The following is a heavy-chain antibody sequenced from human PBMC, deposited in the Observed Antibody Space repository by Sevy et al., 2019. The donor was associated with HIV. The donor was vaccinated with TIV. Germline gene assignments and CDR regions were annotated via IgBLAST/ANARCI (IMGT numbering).Heavy chain of an antibody. CDR3: ARESASGTPGGVYYYYYNMDV. Sequence: GGSQRLSCAASGFTFSSFSMNWVRQAPGKGPEWISYISTRSSAIYYADSMKGRFTISRDNSKNSLYLQMNSLRAEDTAVYYCARESASGTPGGVYYYYYNMDVWGQGTTVTVSS. J-gene: IGHJ6*02. V-gene: IGHV3-48*01. CDR2: ISTRSSAI. D-gene: IGHD6-13*01. CDR1: GFTFSSFS.